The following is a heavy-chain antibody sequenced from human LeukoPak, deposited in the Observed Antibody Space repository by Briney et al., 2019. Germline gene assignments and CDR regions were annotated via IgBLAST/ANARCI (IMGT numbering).Heavy chain of an antibody. CDR2: IKQDGSEK. V-gene: IGHV3-7*01. J-gene: IGHJ6*03. D-gene: IGHD2-2*01. CDR1: GFTFSSYW. Sequence: GGSLRLSCAASGFTFSSYWMSWVRQAPGKGLEWVANIKQDGSEKYYVDSVKGRLTISRDNAKNSLYLQMNSLRAEDTAVYYCARDQTSIYTSCESCYYYMDVWGKGTTVTVSS. CDR3: ARDQTSIYTSCESCYYYMDV.